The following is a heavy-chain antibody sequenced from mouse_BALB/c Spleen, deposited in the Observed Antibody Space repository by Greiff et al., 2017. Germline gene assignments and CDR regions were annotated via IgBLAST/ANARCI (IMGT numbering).Heavy chain of an antibody. J-gene: IGHJ3*01. Sequence: EVQRVESGGGLVQPGGSRKLSCAASGFTFSSFGMHWVRQAPEKGLEWVAYISSGSSTIYYADTVKGRFTISRDNPKNTLFLQMTSLRSEDTAMYYCARPFTTVVAPAYWGQGTLVTVSA. D-gene: IGHD1-1*01. V-gene: IGHV5-17*02. CDR3: ARPFTTVVAPAY. CDR1: GFTFSSFG. CDR2: ISSGSSTI.